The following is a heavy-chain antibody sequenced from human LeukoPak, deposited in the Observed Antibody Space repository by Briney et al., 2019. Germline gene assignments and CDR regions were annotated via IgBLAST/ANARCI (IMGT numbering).Heavy chain of an antibody. CDR3: ARARGYCSGGTCYSSRDYYYYGMDV. D-gene: IGHD2-15*01. CDR2: ISSSSSTI. CDR1: GFTFSSYA. V-gene: IGHV3-48*01. J-gene: IGHJ6*02. Sequence: GGSLRLSCAASGFTFSSYAMSWVRQAPGKGLEWVSYISSSSSTIYYAGSVKGRFTISRDNAKNSLYLQMNSLRAEDTAVYFCARARGYCSGGTCYSSRDYYYYGMDVWGQGTTVTVSS.